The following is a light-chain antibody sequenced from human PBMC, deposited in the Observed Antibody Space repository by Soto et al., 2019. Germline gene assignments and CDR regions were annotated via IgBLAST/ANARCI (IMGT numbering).Light chain of an antibody. CDR2: GAS. CDR3: QQYGSSSWT. CDR1: QSISSSY. V-gene: IGKV3-20*01. J-gene: IGKJ1*01. Sequence: EIVLTQSPGALSLSPGKRATLSCRASQSISSSYVAWYQQRPGQAPRPLIYGASSRATGIPDRFSGSGSGTEFTLTISRLEPEDFAVYYCQQYGSSSWTFGQGTKVDIK.